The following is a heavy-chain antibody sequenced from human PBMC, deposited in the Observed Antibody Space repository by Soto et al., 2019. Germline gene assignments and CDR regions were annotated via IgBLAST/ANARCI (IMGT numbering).Heavy chain of an antibody. D-gene: IGHD5-12*01. CDR1: GGSISSSSYY. CDR3: ARMEVDGYNDAFDI. CDR2: IYYSGST. J-gene: IGHJ3*02. V-gene: IGHV4-39*01. Sequence: SETLSLTCTVSGGSISSSSYYWGWIRQPPGKGLEWIGSIYYSGSTYYNPSLKSRVTISVDTSKNQFSLKLSSVTAADTAVYYCARMEVDGYNDAFDIWGQGTMVTVSS.